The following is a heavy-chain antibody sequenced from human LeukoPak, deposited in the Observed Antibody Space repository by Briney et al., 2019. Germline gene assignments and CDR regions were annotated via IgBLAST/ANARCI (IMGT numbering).Heavy chain of an antibody. CDR3: ARGQRWLQSLDY. V-gene: IGHV4-61*02. CDR1: GASLSNGTSY. Sequence: PSETLSLTCTVSGASLSNGTSYWDRIRQPAGKGLEWIGRISTSGTTNYNPSLKSRVTISVDTSKNQFSLKLSSVTAADTAVYYCARGQRWLQSLDYWGQGTLVTVSS. D-gene: IGHD5-24*01. CDR2: ISTSGTT. J-gene: IGHJ4*02.